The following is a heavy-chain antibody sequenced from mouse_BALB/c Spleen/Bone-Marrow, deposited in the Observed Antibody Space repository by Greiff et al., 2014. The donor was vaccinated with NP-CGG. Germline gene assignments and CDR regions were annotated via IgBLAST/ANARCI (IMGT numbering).Heavy chain of an antibody. CDR2: IWSGGST. CDR3: ARNTYYGNPFAY. D-gene: IGHD2-10*01. CDR1: GFSLTSYG. V-gene: IGHV2-2*02. Sequence: QVQLKQSGPGLVQPSQSLSITCTVSGFSLTSYGVHWVRQSPGKGLEWLGVIWSGGSTDYNVAFISRLSISKDNSKSQVFFKMNSLQANDTAIYYCARNTYYGNPFAYWGQGTLVTVSA. J-gene: IGHJ3*01.